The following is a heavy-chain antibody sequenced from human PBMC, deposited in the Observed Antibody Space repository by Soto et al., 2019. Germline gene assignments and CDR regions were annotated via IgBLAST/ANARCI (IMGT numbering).Heavy chain of an antibody. CDR2: ISAYNGNT. D-gene: IGHD3-9*01. CDR3: ARDHRYDILTGYLPYYYYYGMDV. J-gene: IGHJ6*02. CDR1: GYTFTSYG. V-gene: IGHV1-18*01. Sequence: ASVKVSCKASGYTFTSYGISWVRQAPGQGLEWMGWISAYNGNTNYAQKLQGRVTMTTDTSTSTAYMELRSLRPDDTAVYYCARDHRYDILTGYLPYYYYYGMDVWGQGTTVTVSS.